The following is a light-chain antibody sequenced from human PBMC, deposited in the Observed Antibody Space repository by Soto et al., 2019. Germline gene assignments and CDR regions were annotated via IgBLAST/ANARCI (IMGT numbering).Light chain of an antibody. CDR3: QKYNFAPFT. CDR2: SAS. Sequence: DIQMTQSPSSLSASVGDRVTITCRASQGIGKSLAWFQQRPGKPPKVLIHSASTLYSGVPSRFSGSGSGTDFTLTINSLQPEDFAVYFCQKYNFAPFTFDPGTRVDI. J-gene: IGKJ3*01. CDR1: QGIGKS. V-gene: IGKV1-27*01.